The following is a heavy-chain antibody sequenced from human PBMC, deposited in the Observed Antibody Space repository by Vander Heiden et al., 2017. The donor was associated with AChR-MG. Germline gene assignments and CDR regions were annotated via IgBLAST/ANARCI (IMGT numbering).Heavy chain of an antibody. D-gene: IGHD3-9*01. J-gene: IGHJ4*02. CDR3: ATDFTGYYGFDY. Sequence: HVQLVQSAADVKKPGASAKVSCTVSGYTLTELSMHWVRQAPGKGREWMGGFDPEDGETIYAQKFQGRVTMTEDTSTDTAYMELSSLRSEDTAVYYCATDFTGYYGFDYWGQGTLVTVSS. CDR2: FDPEDGET. CDR1: GYTLTELS. V-gene: IGHV1-24*01.